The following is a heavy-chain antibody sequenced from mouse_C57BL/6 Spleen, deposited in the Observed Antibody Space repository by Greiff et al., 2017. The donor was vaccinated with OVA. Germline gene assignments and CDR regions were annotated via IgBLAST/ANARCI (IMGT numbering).Heavy chain of an antibody. V-gene: IGHV1-15*01. CDR1: GYTFTDYE. Sequence: VQLQQSGAELVRPGASVTLSCKASGYTFTDYEMHWVKQTPVHGLEWIGAIDPETGGTAYNQKFKGKAILTADKSSSTAYMELRSLTSEDSAVYYCTSGGLRGLFDYWGQGTTLTVSS. CDR2: IDPETGGT. CDR3: TSGGLRGLFDY. J-gene: IGHJ2*01. D-gene: IGHD2-4*01.